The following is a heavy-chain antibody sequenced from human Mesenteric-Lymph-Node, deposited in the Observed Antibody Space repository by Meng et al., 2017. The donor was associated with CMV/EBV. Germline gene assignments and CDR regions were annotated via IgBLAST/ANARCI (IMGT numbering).Heavy chain of an antibody. J-gene: IGHJ4*02. D-gene: IGHD6-6*01. V-gene: IGHV4-39*01. CDR3: ARGGQLAVYYY. CDR1: GCSISTSSYY. CDR2: IYYSGST. Sequence: CNVSGCSISTSSYYWGWIRQPPGKGLEWIGSIYYSGSTYYNPSLKSRVTISVDTSKNQFSLNLGSVTAADTAVYYCARGGQLAVYYYWGQGTLVTVSS.